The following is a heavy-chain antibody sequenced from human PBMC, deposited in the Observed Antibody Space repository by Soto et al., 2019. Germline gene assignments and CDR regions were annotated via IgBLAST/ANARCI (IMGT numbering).Heavy chain of an antibody. CDR2: IDPSDSYT. V-gene: IGHV5-10-1*01. CDR3: ARREGSIASAGYYYYSCGMDV. J-gene: IGHJ6*02. Sequence: GESLKISCKGSGDSFTSYWISGVRQMPGKGLEWMGRIDPSDSYTNYSPSFQGHVTISADKSISTAYLQWSSLKASDTAMYYCARREGSIASAGYYYYSCGMDVSGQGTTGTLSS. D-gene: IGHD6-13*01. CDR1: GDSFTSYW.